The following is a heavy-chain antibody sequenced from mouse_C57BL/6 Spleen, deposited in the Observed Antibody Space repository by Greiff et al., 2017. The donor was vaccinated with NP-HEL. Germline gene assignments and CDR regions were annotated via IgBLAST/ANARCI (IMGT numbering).Heavy chain of an antibody. D-gene: IGHD1-1*01. Sequence: EVQLKESGPGLVKPSQSLSLTCSVTGYSITSGYYWNWIRQFPGNKLEWMGYISYDGSNNYNPSLKNRISITRDTSKNQFFLKLNSVTTEDTATYYCARDLGTTVGYWGQGTTLTVSS. CDR3: ARDLGTTVGY. CDR2: ISYDGSN. CDR1: GYSITSGYY. J-gene: IGHJ2*01. V-gene: IGHV3-6*01.